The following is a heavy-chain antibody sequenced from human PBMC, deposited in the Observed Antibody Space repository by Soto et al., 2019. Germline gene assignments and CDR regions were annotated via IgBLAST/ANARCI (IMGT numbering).Heavy chain of an antibody. CDR3: AKDFLLWFGEPQGMAFDI. Sequence: GGSLRLSCAASGFTFDDYAMHWVRQAPGKGLEWVSGISWNSGSIGYADSVKGRFTISRDNAKNSLYLQMNSLRAEDTALYYCAKDFLLWFGEPQGMAFDIWGQGTMVTVSS. CDR2: ISWNSGSI. CDR1: GFTFDDYA. J-gene: IGHJ3*02. D-gene: IGHD3-10*01. V-gene: IGHV3-9*01.